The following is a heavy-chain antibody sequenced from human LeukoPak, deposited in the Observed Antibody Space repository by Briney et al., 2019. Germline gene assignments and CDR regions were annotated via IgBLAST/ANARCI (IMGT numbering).Heavy chain of an antibody. CDR2: IYYSGTT. J-gene: IGHJ4*02. V-gene: IGHV4-31*03. CDR1: GGSISSGDFY. CDR3: ARVGSSWAVLDY. Sequence: TLSLTCTVSGGSISSGDFYWSWIRQHPGKGPEWIGYIYYSGTTYYSPSLKSRVTISVDTSKNQFSLKLSSVTAADTAVYYCARVGSSWAVLDYWGQGTLVTVSS. D-gene: IGHD6-13*01.